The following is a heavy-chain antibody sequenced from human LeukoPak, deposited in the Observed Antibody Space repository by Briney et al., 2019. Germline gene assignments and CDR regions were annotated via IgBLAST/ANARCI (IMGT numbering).Heavy chain of an antibody. Sequence: GGSLRLSCAASGFTFSSYGMSWVRQAPGKGLEWVSVISGSALSTYHADSVKGRFTISRDNSKNTLYLQMNSLRAEDTAVYYCARGLRIAVAGNIDYWGQGSLVTVSS. J-gene: IGHJ4*02. CDR3: ARGLRIAVAGNIDY. D-gene: IGHD6-19*01. CDR2: ISGSALST. V-gene: IGHV3-23*01. CDR1: GFTFSSYG.